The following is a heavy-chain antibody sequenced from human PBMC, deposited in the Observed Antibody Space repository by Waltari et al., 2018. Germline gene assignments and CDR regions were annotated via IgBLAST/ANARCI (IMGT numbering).Heavy chain of an antibody. D-gene: IGHD5-18*01. J-gene: IGHJ5*02. CDR2: INPNRGGT. V-gene: IGHV1-2*06. Sequence: QVQLVQSGAEVKKPGASVKVSCKASGYTFTGYYMHWVRQAPGPGLEWRGRINPNRGGTNDAQKFQGRVTRTRDTAISTAYMELSRLRSDDTAGYYGARESYGWFDPWGQGTLVTVSS. CDR1: GYTFTGYY. CDR3: ARESYGWFDP.